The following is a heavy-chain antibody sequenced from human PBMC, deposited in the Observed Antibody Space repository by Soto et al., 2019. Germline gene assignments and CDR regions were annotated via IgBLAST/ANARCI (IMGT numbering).Heavy chain of an antibody. CDR2: IYYSGST. CDR1: GGSISSSSYY. D-gene: IGHD6-6*01. V-gene: IGHV4-39*01. CDR3: ARQRSIAARPGVFDY. J-gene: IGHJ4*02. Sequence: SETLSLTCTVSGGSISSSSYYWGWIRQPPGKGLEWIGSIYYSGSTYYNPSLKSRVTISVDTSKNQFSLKLSSVTAADTAVYYCARQRSIAARPGVFDYWGQGTLVTVSS.